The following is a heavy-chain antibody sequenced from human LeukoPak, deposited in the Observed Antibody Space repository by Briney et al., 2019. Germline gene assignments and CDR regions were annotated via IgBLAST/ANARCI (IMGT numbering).Heavy chain of an antibody. D-gene: IGHD2-15*01. V-gene: IGHV1-2*02. Sequence: ASVKVSCKASGYTFTGYYMHWVRQAPGQGLEWMGWINPNCGGTNYAQKFQGRVTITRDTSISTAYMELSRLRSDDTAVYYCARDYVRYCSGGSCYGYWGQGNLVTVSS. J-gene: IGHJ4*02. CDR1: GYTFTGYY. CDR2: INPNCGGT. CDR3: ARDYVRYCSGGSCYGY.